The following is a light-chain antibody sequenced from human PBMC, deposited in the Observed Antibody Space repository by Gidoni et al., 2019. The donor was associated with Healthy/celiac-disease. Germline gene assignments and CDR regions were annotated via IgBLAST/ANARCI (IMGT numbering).Light chain of an antibody. V-gene: IGKV1-39*01. CDR1: QSISSY. CDR3: QQSYSTPPWT. CDR2: AAS. Sequence: DTQMTQSPSSLSASVGDRVTITCRASQSISSYLNWYQQKPGKAPKLLIYAASSVQSGVPSRFSGSGSGTDFTLTISSLQPEDFATYYCQQSYSTPPWTFGQGTKVEIK. J-gene: IGKJ1*01.